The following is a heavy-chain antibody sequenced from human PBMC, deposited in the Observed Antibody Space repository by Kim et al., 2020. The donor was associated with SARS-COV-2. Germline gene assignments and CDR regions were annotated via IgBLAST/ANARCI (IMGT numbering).Heavy chain of an antibody. V-gene: IGHV3-11*05. D-gene: IGHD2-2*01. J-gene: IGHJ6*02. Sequence: GGSLRLSCAASGFTFSDYYMSWIRQAPGKGLEWVSYISSSSSYTNYADSVKGRFTISRDNAKNSLYLQMNSLRAEDTAVYYCARDPGGAQLLNYYYYYGMDVWGQGTTVTVSS. CDR3: ARDPGGAQLLNYYYYYGMDV. CDR1: GFTFSDYY. CDR2: ISSSSSYT.